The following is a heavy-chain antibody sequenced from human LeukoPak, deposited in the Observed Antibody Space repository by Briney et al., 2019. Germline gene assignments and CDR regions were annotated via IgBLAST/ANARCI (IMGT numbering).Heavy chain of an antibody. J-gene: IGHJ4*02. CDR2: IWYDGSNK. Sequence: GGSLRLSCAASGFTFSSYGMHWVRQAPGKGLEWVAVIWYDGSNKYYADSVKGRFTISRDNSKNTLYLQMNSLRAEDTAVYYCARMYSSGWYQGGALGYWGQGTLVTVSS. V-gene: IGHV3-33*01. CDR1: GFTFSSYG. D-gene: IGHD6-19*01. CDR3: ARMYSSGWYQGGALGY.